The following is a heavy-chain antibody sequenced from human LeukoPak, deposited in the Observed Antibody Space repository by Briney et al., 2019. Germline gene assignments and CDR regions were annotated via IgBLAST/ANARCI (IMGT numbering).Heavy chain of an antibody. V-gene: IGHV3-7*03. D-gene: IGHD3-16*01. J-gene: IGHJ4*02. CDR3: ARKEVMAIRYFDY. CDR2: IKQDGGEK. Sequence: GGSLRLSCAASGFTFSSYGMSWVRQAPGKGLEWVANIKQDGGEKYYVGSVKGRFTISRDNAKDALYLQMNSMRAEDTAVYYCARKEVMAIRYFDYWGQGTLVTVSS. CDR1: GFTFSSYG.